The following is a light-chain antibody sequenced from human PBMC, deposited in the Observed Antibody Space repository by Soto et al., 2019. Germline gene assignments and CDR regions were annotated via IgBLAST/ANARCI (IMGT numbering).Light chain of an antibody. Sequence: EIVMTQSPATLYVSPGERATLSCRASQSVSNNLAWYQQKPGQAPRLLIYGASTRAAGIPGRFSGSGSGTEFTRTISSLQSEDCAVYYCQQYNNWLLTIGQGTKVEIK. CDR3: QQYNNWLLT. CDR2: GAS. CDR1: QSVSNN. J-gene: IGKJ1*01. V-gene: IGKV3-15*01.